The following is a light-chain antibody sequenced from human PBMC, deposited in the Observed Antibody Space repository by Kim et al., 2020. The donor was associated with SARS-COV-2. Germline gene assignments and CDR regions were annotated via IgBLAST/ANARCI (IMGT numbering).Light chain of an antibody. CDR3: SAYAGNQVVV. CDR1: YSY. Sequence: QSALPQPPSASGSPGQSVTISCITTYSYVSWYQQHPGKAPKLIIYDFTKRPSGVPDRLSGSRSGDTASLTISRLQPEDEAYYYCSAYAGNQVVVFGGGTMLTVL. CDR2: DFT. V-gene: IGLV2-8*01. J-gene: IGLJ2*01.